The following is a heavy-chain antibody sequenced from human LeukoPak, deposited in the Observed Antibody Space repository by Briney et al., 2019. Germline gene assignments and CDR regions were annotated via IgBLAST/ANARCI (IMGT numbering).Heavy chain of an antibody. CDR1: RLTFSGYW. V-gene: IGHV3-7*03. D-gene: IGHD2-8*02. J-gene: IGHJ4*02. CDR2: INKDGSEK. Sequence: PGGSLRLSCVVSRLTFSGYWMRWVRQAPGKGLEWVAAINKDGSEKRYVDSVEGRFTISRDNARNSVYLQMTSLGAEDTAVYYCATYTQHFGPPGGADYWGLGALVTVPS. CDR3: ATYTQHFGPPGGADY.